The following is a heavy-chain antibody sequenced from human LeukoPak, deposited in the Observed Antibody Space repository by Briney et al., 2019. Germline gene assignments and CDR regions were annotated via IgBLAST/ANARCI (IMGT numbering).Heavy chain of an antibody. CDR1: GFTFSSYS. D-gene: IGHD6-13*01. CDR2: IDSNSNFM. J-gene: IGHJ4*02. V-gene: IGHV3-21*04. CDR3: ARRRYSSSWYVGFDY. Sequence: GGSLRLSCAASGFTFSSYSMNWVRQAPGKGLEWVSLIDSNSNFMNYADSVKGRFTISRDNAKKSLYLEMNSLRAEDTAVYYCARRRYSSSWYVGFDYWGQGTLSPSPQ.